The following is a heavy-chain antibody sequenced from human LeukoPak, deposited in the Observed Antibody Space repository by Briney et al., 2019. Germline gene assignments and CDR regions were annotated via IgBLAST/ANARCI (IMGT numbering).Heavy chain of an antibody. Sequence: GRSLRLSCAASGFTFSSYGMHWVRQAPGKGLEWVAVISYDGSNKYYADSVKGRFTISRDNSKNTLYLQMNSLRAEDTAVYYCAKVFAPGAAGAFDIWGQGTMVTVSS. CDR1: GFTFSSYG. V-gene: IGHV3-30*18. CDR3: AKVFAPGAAGAFDI. CDR2: ISYDGSNK. D-gene: IGHD3-10*02. J-gene: IGHJ3*02.